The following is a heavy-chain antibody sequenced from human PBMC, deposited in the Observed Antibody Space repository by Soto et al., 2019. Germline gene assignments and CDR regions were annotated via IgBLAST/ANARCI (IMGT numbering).Heavy chain of an antibody. V-gene: IGHV3-23*01. Sequence: GGSLRLSCAVSGFTFSTFAMTWVRQAPGKGLEWVSTITNSGDSTYYADSVKGRFTISRDNSKSTLFLQISGLRTEDTALYYCARGGPRDGYRDLDYWGQGTQVTVSS. CDR1: GFTFSTFA. J-gene: IGHJ4*02. D-gene: IGHD5-18*01. CDR3: ARGGPRDGYRDLDY. CDR2: ITNSGDST.